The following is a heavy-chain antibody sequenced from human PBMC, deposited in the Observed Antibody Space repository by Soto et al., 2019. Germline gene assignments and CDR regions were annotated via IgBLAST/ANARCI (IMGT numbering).Heavy chain of an antibody. CDR2: IYHSGST. CDR3: ARVVRTSSSWDRDYFDF. CDR1: GGSISSGGYC. V-gene: IGHV4-30-2*01. J-gene: IGHJ4*02. Sequence: TLSLTCAVSGGSISSGGYCWSWIRQPPGKGLELIGYIYHSGSTYYNPSLKSRVTISVDRSKNQFSLKLYSVTAAETAVYYCARVVRTSSSWDRDYFDFWGQGTLVTVSS. D-gene: IGHD6-13*01.